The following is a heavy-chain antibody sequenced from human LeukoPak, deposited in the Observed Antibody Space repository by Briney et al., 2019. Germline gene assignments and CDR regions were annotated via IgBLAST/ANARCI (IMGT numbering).Heavy chain of an antibody. D-gene: IGHD3-22*01. CDR1: GYSISSGYY. Sequence: SETLSLTCTVSGYSISSGYYWGWIRQSPGKGLEWIGNIYRRGSTHYNPSLKSRVTISMDTSKNQFSLKLSSVSAADTAVYYCARDVRNYYDSSGYYLFDYWGQGTLVTVSS. CDR3: ARDVRNYYDSSGYYLFDY. J-gene: IGHJ4*02. CDR2: IYRRGST. V-gene: IGHV4-38-2*02.